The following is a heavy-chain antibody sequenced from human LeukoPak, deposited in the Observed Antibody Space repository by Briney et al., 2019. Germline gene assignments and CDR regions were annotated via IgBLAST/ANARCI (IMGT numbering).Heavy chain of an antibody. CDR2: ISSSSSTI. D-gene: IGHD3-22*01. CDR3: ARDSALMYYDKLPAGYFQH. Sequence: PGGSLRLSCAASGFTFSSYSMNWVRQAPGKGLEWVSYISSSSSTIYYADSVKGRLTISRDNAKNSLYLQMNSLRDEDTAVYYCARDSALMYYDKLPAGYFQHWGQGTLVTVSS. CDR1: GFTFSSYS. V-gene: IGHV3-48*02. J-gene: IGHJ1*01.